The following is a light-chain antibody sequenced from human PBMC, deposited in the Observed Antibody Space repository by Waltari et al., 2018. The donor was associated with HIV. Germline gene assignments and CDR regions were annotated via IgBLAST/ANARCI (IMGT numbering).Light chain of an antibody. Sequence: QSALTQPASVSGSPGQSITISCTGTSSDVGGYNLVSWYQQHPGKAPNLMIYEVSKRPSGVSTRFSVSKSGNTASLTISGLQAEDEADYYCCAYAGITTYVIFGGGTKLTVL. J-gene: IGLJ2*01. V-gene: IGLV2-23*02. CDR1: SSDVGGYNL. CDR2: EVS. CDR3: CAYAGITTYVI.